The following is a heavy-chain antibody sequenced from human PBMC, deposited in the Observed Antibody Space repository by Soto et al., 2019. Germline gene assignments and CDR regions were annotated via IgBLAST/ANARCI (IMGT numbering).Heavy chain of an antibody. CDR2: ISYDGSNK. D-gene: IGHD5-12*01. V-gene: IGHV3-30*18. Sequence: TGGSLRLSCAASGFTFSSYGMHWVRQAPGKGLEWVAVISYDGSNKYYADSVKGRFTISRDNSKNTLYLQMNSLRAEDTAVYYFGKNLVWLGSRGNFVYWGTGSRETVS. J-gene: IGHJ4*02. CDR1: GFTFSSYG. CDR3: GKNLVWLGSRGNFVY.